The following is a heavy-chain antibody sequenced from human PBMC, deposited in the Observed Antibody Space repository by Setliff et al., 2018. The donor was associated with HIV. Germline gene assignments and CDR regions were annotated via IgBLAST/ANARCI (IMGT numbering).Heavy chain of an antibody. V-gene: IGHV5-51*01. CDR1: DYTFTTYW. CDR2: IYPGDSDA. J-gene: IGHJ4*02. D-gene: IGHD2-15*01. Sequence: GESLKISCKAVDYTFTTYWIGWVRQMPGEGLEWMGIIYPGDSDAKYNPSFQGQVTISADKSIKTAFLQWRSLKTSDTAIYYCARGRGGYFGGGRYYNLPYFDSWGQGTLVTVSS. CDR3: ARGRGGYFGGGRYYNLPYFDS.